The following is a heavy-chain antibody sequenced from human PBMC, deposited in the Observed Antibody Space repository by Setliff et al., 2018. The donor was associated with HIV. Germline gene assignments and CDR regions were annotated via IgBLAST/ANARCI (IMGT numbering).Heavy chain of an antibody. Sequence: ASVKVSCKASGGSFSSYDLDWVRQAPGQGLEWIGRVVPIIGAAKYAPRFQGRVTITADKSTNTAYMELNSLRLDDSAVYFCARVTLVATILDYWGQGTLVTVSS. CDR2: VVPIIGAA. CDR3: ARVTLVATILDY. D-gene: IGHD5-12*01. J-gene: IGHJ4*02. CDR1: GGSFSSYD. V-gene: IGHV1-69*04.